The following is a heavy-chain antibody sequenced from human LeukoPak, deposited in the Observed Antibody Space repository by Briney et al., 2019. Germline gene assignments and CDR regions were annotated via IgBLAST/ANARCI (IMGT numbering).Heavy chain of an antibody. CDR3: ARGHDYYSEYFQH. CDR1: GASIDFERYY. J-gene: IGHJ1*01. Sequence: SQTLSLTCTVSGASIDFERYYWSWVRQSAGKGLEWIGRIDHGGVTNYNPSLQSRVTISLDTSQKQFSLKLNSVTAADTAEYYGARGHDYYSEYFQHWGQGTLVSVSS. V-gene: IGHV4-61*02. D-gene: IGHD1-26*01. CDR2: IDHGGVT.